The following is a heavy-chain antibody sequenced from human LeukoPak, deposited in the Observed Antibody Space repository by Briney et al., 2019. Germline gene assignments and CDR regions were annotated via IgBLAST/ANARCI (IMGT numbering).Heavy chain of an antibody. J-gene: IGHJ4*02. CDR1: GFTFSSYA. D-gene: IGHD6-13*01. Sequence: PGGSLRLSCAASGFTFSSYAMSWVRQAPGKGLEWVSAISGSGTNTYYADSVKGRFTISRDNSKNTLYLQTNSLRAEDTAVYYCAKDLGAIGSSYYDDWGQGTLATVSS. V-gene: IGHV3-23*01. CDR2: ISGSGTNT. CDR3: AKDLGAIGSSYYDD.